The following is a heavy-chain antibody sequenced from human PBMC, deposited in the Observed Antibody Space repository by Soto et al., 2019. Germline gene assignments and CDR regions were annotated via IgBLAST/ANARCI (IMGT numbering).Heavy chain of an antibody. CDR1: GFTFSSSG. J-gene: IGHJ3*02. CDR3: AKAEQAAGGIGAFDS. Sequence: GGSLRLSCAASGFTFSSSGMHWVRQAPGKGLEWVAVISYDGSIKYYADSVRGRFTISRDNSKNTLYLQMNSLRAEDTAMFYCAKAEQAAGGIGAFDSWGQGTLVTVSS. CDR2: ISYDGSIK. V-gene: IGHV3-30*18. D-gene: IGHD6-13*01.